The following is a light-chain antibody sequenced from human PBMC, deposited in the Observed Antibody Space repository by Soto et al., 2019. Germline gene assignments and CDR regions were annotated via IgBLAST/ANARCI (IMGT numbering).Light chain of an antibody. CDR2: DVG. J-gene: IGLJ2*01. V-gene: IGLV2-11*01. CDR1: SSDVGGYKY. Sequence: QSALTQPRSVSGSPGQSVTISCTGTSSDVGGYKYVSWYQQHPGKAPKLIIYDVGQRPSGVPDRFSGSKSGNTASLTISGLQAEDEADYHCCSYAGTYSLVFGGGTKLTVL. CDR3: CSYAGTYSLV.